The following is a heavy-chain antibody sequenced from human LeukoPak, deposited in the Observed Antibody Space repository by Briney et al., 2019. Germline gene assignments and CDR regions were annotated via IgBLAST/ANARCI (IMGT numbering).Heavy chain of an antibody. J-gene: IGHJ4*01. CDR2: ISQEGSEK. Sequence: GGSLRLSCEVSGFTFTDFWMKWVRQAPGKGREWVASISQEGSEKTYVDSVKGRFTISRDNTKNSLSLQLNGLRAEDTAVYYCARDGTTPSLYFDLWGQGTLLTVSS. CDR3: ARDGTTPSLYFDL. V-gene: IGHV3-7*01. CDR1: GFTFTDFW. D-gene: IGHD1/OR15-1a*01.